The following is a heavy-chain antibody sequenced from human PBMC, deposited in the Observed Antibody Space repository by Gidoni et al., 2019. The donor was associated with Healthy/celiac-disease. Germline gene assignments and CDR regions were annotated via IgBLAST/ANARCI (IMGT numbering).Heavy chain of an antibody. V-gene: IGHV1-69*01. CDR3: ASVLSYEPYCGGDCYENWFDP. Sequence: QVQLVQSGAEVKKPGSWVKVSCKASGGPVSSDASSWVRQAPGQGLEWMGGISPLFGPANYAQKFQGRVTITADASTSTAYMELSSLRSEATAVYYCASVLSYEPYCGGDCYENWFDPWGQGTLVTVSS. D-gene: IGHD2-21*02. CDR2: ISPLFGPA. J-gene: IGHJ5*02. CDR1: GGPVSSDA.